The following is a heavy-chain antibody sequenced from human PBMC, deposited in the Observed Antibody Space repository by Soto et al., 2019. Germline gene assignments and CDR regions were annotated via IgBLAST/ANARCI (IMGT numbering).Heavy chain of an antibody. CDR3: ARHDYGAPTADY. Sequence: QLQLQESGPGLVEPSETLSLPCTVSGGSISSSSYYWGWIGQPPGKGLGWIGGIYYRGSTYYNPYLQSRVTISYNTHTTQCCLKLSAVPDADTDVYYCARHDYGAPTADYWGQGTLVTVSS. CDR2: IYYRGST. J-gene: IGHJ4*02. V-gene: IGHV4-39*01. CDR1: GGSISSSSYY. D-gene: IGHD4-17*01.